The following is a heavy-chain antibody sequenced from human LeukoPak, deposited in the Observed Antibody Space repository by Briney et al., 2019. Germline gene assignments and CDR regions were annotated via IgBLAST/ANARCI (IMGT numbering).Heavy chain of an antibody. CDR1: GYTFSDYS. Sequence: ASVKVSCKVSGYTFSDYSMHWVQQAPGKGLEWMGLIDPEDGEIAYAAKFQGRVTITADASTDTVYVELSRLRSDDTAVYYCAADRYSSSSMNYWGQGTLVTVSS. CDR2: IDPEDGEI. D-gene: IGHD6-6*01. J-gene: IGHJ4*02. CDR3: AADRYSSSSMNY. V-gene: IGHV1-69-2*01.